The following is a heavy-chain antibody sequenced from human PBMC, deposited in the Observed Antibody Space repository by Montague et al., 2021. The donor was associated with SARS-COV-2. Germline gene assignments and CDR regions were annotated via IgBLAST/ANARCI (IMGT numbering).Heavy chain of an antibody. CDR1: GTSFSGYY. J-gene: IGHJ6*03. V-gene: IGHV4-34*01. CDR3: ARLRDGVVPSPILGVGPYYSYCYMDV. CDR2: INHGGST. D-gene: IGHD3-10*01. Sequence: SETLSLTCAVHGTSFSGYYWNWIRQPPGKGLEWIGEINHGGSTKYSPSLKSRLTISADTSKNQFSLKLTSVAAADTAVYYCARLRDGVVPSPILGVGPYYSYCYMDVWGRGTPVTVSS.